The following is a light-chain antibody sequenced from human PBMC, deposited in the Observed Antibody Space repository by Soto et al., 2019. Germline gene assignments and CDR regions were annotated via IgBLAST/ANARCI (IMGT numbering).Light chain of an antibody. CDR3: QSYDSSLSGVV. J-gene: IGLJ2*01. CDR1: SSNIGAGYD. V-gene: IGLV1-40*01. CDR2: GTS. Sequence: QSVLTQPPSVSGAPGQRVTISCTGSSSNIGAGYDVHWYQQLPRTVPKLLIYGTSNRPSGVPDRFSGSKSGTSASLASTGLQAEDEADYYCQSYDSSLSGVVFGGGTKLTVL.